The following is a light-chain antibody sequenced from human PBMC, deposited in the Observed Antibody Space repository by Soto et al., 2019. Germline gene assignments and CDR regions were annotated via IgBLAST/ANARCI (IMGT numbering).Light chain of an antibody. CDR3: SSFTATTARDARV. CDR1: SSDVGGYNY. J-gene: IGLJ3*02. Sequence: QSALTQPASVSGSPGQSITISCTGTSSDVGGYNYVSWYQQHPGKAPKLLIYEFSNRPSGVSSRFSGSKSGDTASLTISGLQAEDEADYYCSSFTATTARDARVFGGGTKVTVL. CDR2: EFS. V-gene: IGLV2-14*01.